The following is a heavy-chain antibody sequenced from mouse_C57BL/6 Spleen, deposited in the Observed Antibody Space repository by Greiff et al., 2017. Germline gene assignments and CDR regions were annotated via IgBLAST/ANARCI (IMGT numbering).Heavy chain of an antibody. D-gene: IGHD2-4*01. CDR3: ASLGYDDEDGFAY. Sequence: EVKLMESGPVLVKPGASVKMSCKASGYTFTDYYMNWVKQSHGKSLEWIGVINPYNGGTSYNQKFKGKATLSVDKSSSTAYMELNSLTSEDSAVYSCASLGYDDEDGFAYWGQGTLVTVSA. CDR1: GYTFTDYY. J-gene: IGHJ3*01. V-gene: IGHV1-19*01. CDR2: INPYNGGT.